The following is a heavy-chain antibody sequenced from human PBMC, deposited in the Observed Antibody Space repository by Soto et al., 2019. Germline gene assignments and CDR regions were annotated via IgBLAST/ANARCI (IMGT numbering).Heavy chain of an antibody. CDR2: INSDGSST. J-gene: IGHJ4*02. CDR3: ARDLRPVGATTGFDY. D-gene: IGHD1-26*01. Sequence: GGSLRLSCAASGCTFISYWMHRVRQAPGKGLVWVSRINSDGSSTSYADSVKGRFTISRDNAKNTLYLQMNSLRAEDTAVYYCARDLRPVGATTGFDYWGQGTLVTVSS. V-gene: IGHV3-74*01. CDR1: GCTFISYW.